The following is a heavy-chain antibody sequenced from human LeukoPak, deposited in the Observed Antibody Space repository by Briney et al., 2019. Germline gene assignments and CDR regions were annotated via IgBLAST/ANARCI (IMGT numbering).Heavy chain of an antibody. Sequence: GESLKISCKGSGYSFSSYWIGWVRQMPGKGLEWMGIIYPGDSDTRYSPSFQGQVTISADKSISTAYLQWSSLKGSDTAMYYCARQMVGDTTPFEYWGQGTLVTVSS. V-gene: IGHV5-51*01. J-gene: IGHJ4*02. CDR2: IYPGDSDT. CDR3: ARQMVGDTTPFEY. D-gene: IGHD1-26*01. CDR1: GYSFSSYW.